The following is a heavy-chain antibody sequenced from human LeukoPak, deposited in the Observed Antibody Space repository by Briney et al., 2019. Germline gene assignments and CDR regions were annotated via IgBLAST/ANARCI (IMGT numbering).Heavy chain of an antibody. CDR1: GFTFSSYS. CDR3: ARDLRFKQCLEPDY. D-gene: IGHD6-19*01. J-gene: IGHJ4*02. CDR2: ISSSSSTI. Sequence: GGSLRLSCAASGFTFSSYSMNWVRQAPGEGLEWVSYISSSSSTIYYADSVKGRFTISRDNAKNSLYLQMTSLRAEDTAVYYCARDLRFKQCLEPDYWGQGTLVTVSS. V-gene: IGHV3-48*01.